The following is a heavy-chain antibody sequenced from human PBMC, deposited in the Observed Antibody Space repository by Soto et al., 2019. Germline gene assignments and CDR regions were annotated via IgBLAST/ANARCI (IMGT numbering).Heavy chain of an antibody. Sequence: LSLTCAASGDSMYIAVYSGRWIRHPPGKGLEWIGYIYHSGSTYYNPTLKSRVTISVDRSKNQFSLKLSSVTAADTAVYYCARSNDYDYVGGSYRKPHTSYFDCWGQGTLVTVS. CDR3: ARSNDYDYVGGSYRKPHTSYFDC. D-gene: IGHD3-16*02. CDR1: GDSMYIAVYS. V-gene: IGHV4-30-2*01. CDR2: IYHSGST. J-gene: IGHJ4*02.